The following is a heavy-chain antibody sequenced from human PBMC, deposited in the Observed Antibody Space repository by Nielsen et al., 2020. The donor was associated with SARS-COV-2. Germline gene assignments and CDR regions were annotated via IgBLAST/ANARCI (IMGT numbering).Heavy chain of an antibody. V-gene: IGHV4-59*01. J-gene: IGHJ4*02. CDR1: GGSISSYY. D-gene: IGHD6-19*01. Sequence: SETLSLTCTVSGGSISSYYWSWIRQPPGKGLEWIGEIYHSGSTNYNPSLKSRVTISVDKSKNQFSLRLSSVTAADTAVYYCARPLRGAVAPFDYWGQGTLVTVSS. CDR3: ARPLRGAVAPFDY. CDR2: IYHSGST.